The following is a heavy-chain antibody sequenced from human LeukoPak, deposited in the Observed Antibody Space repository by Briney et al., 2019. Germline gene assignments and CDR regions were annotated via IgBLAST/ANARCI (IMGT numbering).Heavy chain of an antibody. CDR3: ARAIYYYDSSGYYYY. D-gene: IGHD3-22*01. CDR1: GYTFTGYY. CDR2: INPNSGGT. Sequence: ASVKVSCKASGYTFTGYYMHWVRQAPGQGLEWMGWINPNSGGTNYAQKFQGRVTMTRDTSISTAYMELSRLRSDDTAVYYCARAIYYYDSSGYYYYWGQGTLVTVS. V-gene: IGHV1-2*02. J-gene: IGHJ4*02.